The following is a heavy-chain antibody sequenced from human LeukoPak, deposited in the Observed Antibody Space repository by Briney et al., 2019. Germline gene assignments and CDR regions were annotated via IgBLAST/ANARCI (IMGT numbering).Heavy chain of an antibody. V-gene: IGHV3-7*03. Sequence: GGSLRLSCAASGFTFSSYGMHWVRQAPGKGLEWVANIKQDGSEKYYVDSVKGRFTISRDNAKNSLYLQMNSLRAEDTAVYYCARAPPRRLLWFGMDVWGKGTTVTVSS. J-gene: IGHJ6*04. D-gene: IGHD3-10*01. CDR2: IKQDGSEK. CDR3: ARAPPRRLLWFGMDV. CDR1: GFTFSSYG.